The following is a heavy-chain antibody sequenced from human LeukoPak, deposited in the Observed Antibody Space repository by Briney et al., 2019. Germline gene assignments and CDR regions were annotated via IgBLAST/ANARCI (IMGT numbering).Heavy chain of an antibody. Sequence: GESLKISCKGSGYSFTSYWIGWVRQMPGKGLEWMGIIYPGDSDTRYSPSFQGQVTISADKSISTAYLQWSSLKASDTAMYYCARHREYYYGPGRIVGAFDIWGQGTMVTVSS. CDR1: GYSFTSYW. D-gene: IGHD3-10*01. J-gene: IGHJ3*02. CDR3: ARHREYYYGPGRIVGAFDI. CDR2: IYPGDSDT. V-gene: IGHV5-51*01.